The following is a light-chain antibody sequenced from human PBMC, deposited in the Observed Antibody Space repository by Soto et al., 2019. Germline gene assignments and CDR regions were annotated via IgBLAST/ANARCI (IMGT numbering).Light chain of an antibody. CDR2: GAS. J-gene: IGKJ1*01. CDR1: ETISSD. Sequence: DIQMTQSPSSLSASVGDRVTLTCRASETISSDLNWYQQRPGKAPNLLISGASSLQTGVPSRFSGSGSGTDLTLTISSLQPEDFATYHCQQSYTTPWTFGQGTKVEIK. CDR3: QQSYTTPWT. V-gene: IGKV1-39*01.